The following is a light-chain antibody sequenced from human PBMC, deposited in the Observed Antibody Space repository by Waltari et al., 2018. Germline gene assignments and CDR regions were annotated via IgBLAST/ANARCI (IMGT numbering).Light chain of an antibody. V-gene: IGKV4-1*01. Sequence: DIVMTQSPDSLAVSLGERAAINCKSRQSVLHSSNNKNYSAWFQQKPGQPPKLLIYWASTRESGIPDRFSGSGSGTDFTLTISSLQAEDVAVYYCQQYYSSPRTFGQGTKVEIK. CDR2: WAS. CDR1: QSVLHSSNNKNY. CDR3: QQYYSSPRT. J-gene: IGKJ1*01.